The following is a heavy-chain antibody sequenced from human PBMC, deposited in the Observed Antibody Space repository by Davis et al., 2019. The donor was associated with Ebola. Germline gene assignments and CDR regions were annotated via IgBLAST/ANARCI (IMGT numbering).Heavy chain of an antibody. D-gene: IGHD3-10*01. CDR1: GFTFSSYE. J-gene: IGHJ6*02. V-gene: IGHV3-48*03. Sequence: GESLKISCAASGFTFSSYEMNWVRQAPGKGLEWVSYISSSGATIYYADSVKGRFTISRDNAKNSLYLQMNSLRAEDTAVYYCARFSHPPDTHWLPSYYYYGMDVWGQGTTVTVSS. CDR3: ARFSHPPDTHWLPSYYYYGMDV. CDR2: ISSSGATI.